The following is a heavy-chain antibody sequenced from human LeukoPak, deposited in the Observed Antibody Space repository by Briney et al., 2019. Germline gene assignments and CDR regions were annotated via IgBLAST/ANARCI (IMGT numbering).Heavy chain of an antibody. J-gene: IGHJ4*02. D-gene: IGHD3-22*01. Sequence: SVTVSCKSSGGTFSSYAISWVRQAPGQGLEWMGRFIPIFGTANYAQKFQGRVTITTDESTSTAYMDLSSLRSEDTAVYYCARVNGNSGYYVDYWGQGTLVTVSS. CDR2: FIPIFGTA. CDR1: GGTFSSYA. CDR3: ARVNGNSGYYVDY. V-gene: IGHV1-69*05.